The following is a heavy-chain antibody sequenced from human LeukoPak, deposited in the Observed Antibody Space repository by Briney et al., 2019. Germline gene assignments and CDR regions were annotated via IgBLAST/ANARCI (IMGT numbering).Heavy chain of an antibody. Sequence: PGGSLRLSCAASGFTFSSYSMNWVRQAPGKGLEWVSSISSSSSYIYYADSVKGRFTISRDNAKNSLYLQMNSLRAADTAVYYCASKGSGYSYGDSDYWGQGTLVTVSS. CDR3: ASKGSGYSYGDSDY. D-gene: IGHD5-18*01. J-gene: IGHJ4*02. CDR1: GFTFSSYS. CDR2: ISSSSSYI. V-gene: IGHV3-21*01.